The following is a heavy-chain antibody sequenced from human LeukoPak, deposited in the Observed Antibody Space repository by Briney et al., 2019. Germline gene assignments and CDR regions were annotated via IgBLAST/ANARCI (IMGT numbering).Heavy chain of an antibody. Sequence: GVLRLSCAASGFTFSSNAMSWVRQAPGKGLGWVSATSGSGGSTYYADSVKGRITVSRYNSKNTLYLQMNSLRAEDTAVYYCARVGFGELFDAFDIWGQGTMVTVSP. D-gene: IGHD3-10*01. J-gene: IGHJ3*02. CDR2: TSGSGGST. CDR1: GFTFSSNA. CDR3: ARVGFGELFDAFDI. V-gene: IGHV3-23*01.